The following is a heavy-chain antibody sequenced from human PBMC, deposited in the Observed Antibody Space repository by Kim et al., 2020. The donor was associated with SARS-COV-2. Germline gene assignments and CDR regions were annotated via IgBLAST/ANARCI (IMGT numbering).Heavy chain of an antibody. V-gene: IGHV3-23*01. CDR1: GFTFNRYA. J-gene: IGHJ4*02. Sequence: GGSLRLSCTASGFTFNRYAMTWVRQAPGKGLEWVSTSSGTGSSTYYADSVKGRFTISRDNSKNTLYLQMNSLRAEDTATYYCAKSKEQWLVSFDYWGQGT. CDR2: SSGTGSST. D-gene: IGHD6-19*01. CDR3: AKSKEQWLVSFDY.